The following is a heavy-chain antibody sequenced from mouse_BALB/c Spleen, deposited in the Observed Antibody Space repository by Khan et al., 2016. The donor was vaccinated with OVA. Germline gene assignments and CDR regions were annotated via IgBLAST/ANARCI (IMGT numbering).Heavy chain of an antibody. V-gene: IGHV1S81*02. CDR3: ARIKKIVATYFDD. CDR1: GYTFTSYW. J-gene: IGHJ2*01. Sequence: VQLQQPGAELVKAGASVKMSCKASGYTFTSYWMHWVKQRLGQGLEWFAETNPTNGRTYYNEKFKRKATLTVDKSSSTAYMLLSGPTFEDSAVYNCARIKKIVATYFDDWGQGTTLTVSS. CDR2: TNPTNGRT. D-gene: IGHD1-1*01.